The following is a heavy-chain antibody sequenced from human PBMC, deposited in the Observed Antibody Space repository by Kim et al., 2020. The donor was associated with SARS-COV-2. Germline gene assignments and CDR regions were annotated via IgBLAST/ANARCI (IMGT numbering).Heavy chain of an antibody. CDR1: GGSISSSTFY. V-gene: IGHV4-39*01. CDR2: LFYTGST. D-gene: IGHD1-26*01. CDR3: ARQGVGATFFDY. J-gene: IGHJ4*02. Sequence: SETLSLTCTVSGGSISSSTFYWGWIRQPPGKGLEWIGSLFYTGSTYYNPSLKSRVTISVDTSKNQFSLHLTSVTAADTAVYFCARQGVGATFFDYWGQGTLVTVSS.